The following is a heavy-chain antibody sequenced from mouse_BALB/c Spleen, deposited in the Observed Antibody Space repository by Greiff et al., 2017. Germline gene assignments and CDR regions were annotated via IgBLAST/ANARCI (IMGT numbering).Heavy chain of an antibody. CDR3: ARMGLRRGVAY. D-gene: IGHD2-2*01. J-gene: IGHJ3*01. CDR1: GFDFSRYW. V-gene: IGHV4-1*02. Sequence: EVKLMESGGGLVQPGGSLKLSCAASGFDFSRYWMSWVRQAPGKGLEWIGEINPDSSTINYTPSLKDKFIISRDNAKNTLYLQMSKVRSEDTALYYCARMGLRRGVAYWGQGTLVTVSA. CDR2: INPDSSTI.